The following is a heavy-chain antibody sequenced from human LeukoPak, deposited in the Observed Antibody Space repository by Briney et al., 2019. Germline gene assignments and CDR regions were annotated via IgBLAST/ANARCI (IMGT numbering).Heavy chain of an antibody. V-gene: IGHV3-7*01. D-gene: IGHD3-16*02. CDR3: ARDSRYYDYVWGSYRTKFDY. CDR1: GFTFSSYW. Sequence: GGSLRLSCAASGFTFSSYWMSWVRQAPGKGLEWVANIKQDGSEKYYVDSVKGRFTISRDNAKNSLYLQMNSLRAEDTAVYYCARDSRYYDYVWGSYRTKFDYWGQGTLVTVSS. CDR2: IKQDGSEK. J-gene: IGHJ4*02.